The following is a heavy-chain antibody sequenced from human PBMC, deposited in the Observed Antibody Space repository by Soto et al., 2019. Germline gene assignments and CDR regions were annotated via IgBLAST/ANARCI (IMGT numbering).Heavy chain of an antibody. Sequence: GGSLRLSCADYGFTFGSYEMNWVRHAPGEGREWVSYISSSGSTIYYADSVKGRFTISRDNAKNSLYLQMNRLRAGDTAVYYRASLIAVAGNFDYWGQGTLVTV. CDR2: ISSSGSTI. CDR3: ASLIAVAGNFDY. V-gene: IGHV3-48*03. J-gene: IGHJ4*02. CDR1: GFTFGSYE. D-gene: IGHD6-19*01.